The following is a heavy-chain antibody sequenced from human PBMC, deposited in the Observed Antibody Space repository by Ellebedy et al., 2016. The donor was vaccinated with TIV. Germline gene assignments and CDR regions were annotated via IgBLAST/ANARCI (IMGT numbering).Heavy chain of an antibody. D-gene: IGHD4-17*01. CDR3: ARRASYGDYAVQVNPWFDP. J-gene: IGHJ5*02. CDR2: IRQEGDEI. Sequence: GGSLRLSCAASGCNFRSYWMTWVRQAPGKGLEWVAKIRQEGDEIYYVESVKGRFTISRDNAKNSLFLQMNSLRVEDTAVYYCARRASYGDYAVQVNPWFDPWGQGTLVTVSS. V-gene: IGHV3-7*01. CDR1: GCNFRSYW.